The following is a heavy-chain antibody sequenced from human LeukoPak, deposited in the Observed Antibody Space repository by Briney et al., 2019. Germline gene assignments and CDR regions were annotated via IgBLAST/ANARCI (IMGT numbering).Heavy chain of an antibody. CDR2: ICSSSGCT. Sequence: GGSLRLSGAASEFTFSSHPMGWVRRAPGKGLEWFSSICSSSGCTYYADSVRGRFAISRDDSKNTLYLQMNSLRAEDTAVYYCARISLPPSDNLDSWGQGTLVTVSS. D-gene: IGHD1-14*01. J-gene: IGHJ4*02. CDR1: EFTFSSHP. CDR3: ARISLPPSDNLDS. V-gene: IGHV3-23*01.